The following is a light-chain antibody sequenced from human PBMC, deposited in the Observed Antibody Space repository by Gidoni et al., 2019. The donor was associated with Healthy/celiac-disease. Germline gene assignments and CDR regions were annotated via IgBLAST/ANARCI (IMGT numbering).Light chain of an antibody. CDR1: QSVSSY. CDR3: QQVYT. V-gene: IGKV3-11*01. CDR2: DAS. Sequence: EIVLTQSPATLSLSPGERATLSCRASQSVSSYLAWYQQKPGQAPRLLIYDASNRATGIPARFSGSGSGTDFTLTISSLEPEDFAVYYCQQVYTFGQGTKLEIK. J-gene: IGKJ2*01.